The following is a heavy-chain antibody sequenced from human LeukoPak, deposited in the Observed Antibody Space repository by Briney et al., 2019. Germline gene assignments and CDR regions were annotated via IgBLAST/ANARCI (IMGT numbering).Heavy chain of an antibody. CDR2: IRISVTAI. D-gene: IGHD3-22*01. CDR3: AREYSSGHWADAFDI. CDR1: GFIIRNYE. J-gene: IGHJ3*02. V-gene: IGHV3-48*03. Sequence: GGSLTLSCAPSGFIIRNYEMYWVRHPPPQGQEWVSYIRISVTAIPYTTSGKCRFTISRDNTSNSLYLQMDSLRAEDRAGYCCAREYSSGHWADAFDIWGLGTMVTVSP.